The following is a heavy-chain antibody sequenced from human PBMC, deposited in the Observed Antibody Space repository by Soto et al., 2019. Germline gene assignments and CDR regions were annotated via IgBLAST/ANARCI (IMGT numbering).Heavy chain of an antibody. V-gene: IGHV3-15*07. CDR2: IKTNTEGGTT. D-gene: IGHD2-15*01. J-gene: IGHJ6*02. CDR3: TTGSVEGV. Sequence: EVQLVESGGGFIYPGGSLRLSCAASGLTISNAWMNWVRQAPGKGLEWVGRIKTNTEGGTTDYAAAVEGRFTVSRDDSKNTQYLQMNSLKTEDTAVYYCTTGSVEGVWGQGTTVTVSS. CDR1: GLTISNAW.